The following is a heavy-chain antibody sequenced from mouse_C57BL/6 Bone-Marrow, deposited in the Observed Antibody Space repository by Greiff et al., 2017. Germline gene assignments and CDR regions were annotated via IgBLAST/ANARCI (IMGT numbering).Heavy chain of an antibody. CDR1: GFTFSDYY. Sequence: EVQVVESGGGLVQPGGSLKLSCAASGFTFSDYYMYWVRQTPEKRLEWVAYISNGGGSNYYPDTVKGRFTISRDNAKNTLYLQMSRLKSEDTAMYYCARGDYYGSSSFLYFDVWGTGTTVTVSS. CDR3: ARGDYYGSSSFLYFDV. V-gene: IGHV5-12*01. J-gene: IGHJ1*03. CDR2: ISNGGGSN. D-gene: IGHD1-1*01.